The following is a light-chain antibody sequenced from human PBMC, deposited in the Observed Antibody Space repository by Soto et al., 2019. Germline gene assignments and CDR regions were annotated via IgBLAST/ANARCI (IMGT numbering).Light chain of an antibody. CDR1: SSDVGGYNY. Sequence: QSALTQPRSVSGSPGQSVTISCTGTSSDVGGYNYVSWYQQHPGKAPKLMIYDVDKRPSGVPDRFSGSKSGNTASLTISGFQAEDEADYYCCSYAGSYTLYVSGTGTKLTVL. CDR3: CSYAGSYTLYV. CDR2: DVD. J-gene: IGLJ1*01. V-gene: IGLV2-11*01.